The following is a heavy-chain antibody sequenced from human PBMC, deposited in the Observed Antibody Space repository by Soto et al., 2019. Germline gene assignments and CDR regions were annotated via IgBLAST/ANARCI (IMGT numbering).Heavy chain of an antibody. J-gene: IGHJ4*02. CDR1: GDSISSFC. V-gene: IGHV4-59*01. D-gene: IGHD5-12*01. CDR2: IYKSEST. Sequence: KASETLSLTCTVSGDSISSFCCNWVRQSPGKGLEWIGYIYKSESTKYNPSLQSRVTISADTSKNQFSLRLTSVTAADTAIYYCVTGAGWLPDYWGQGTLVTVSS. CDR3: VTGAGWLPDY.